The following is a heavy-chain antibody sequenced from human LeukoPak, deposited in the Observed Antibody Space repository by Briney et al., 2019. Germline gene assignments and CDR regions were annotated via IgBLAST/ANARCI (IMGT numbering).Heavy chain of an antibody. V-gene: IGHV1-2*02. J-gene: IGHJ4*02. CDR1: GYTFTGYY. CDR3: ARAGDYGDYLLTCGY. CDR2: INSNSGGT. Sequence: ASVKVSCKASGYTFTGYYMHWVRQAPGQGLEWMGWINSNSGGTNYAQKFQGRVTMTRDTSISTAYMELSRLRSDDTAVYYCARAGDYGDYLLTCGYWGQGTLVTVSS. D-gene: IGHD4-17*01.